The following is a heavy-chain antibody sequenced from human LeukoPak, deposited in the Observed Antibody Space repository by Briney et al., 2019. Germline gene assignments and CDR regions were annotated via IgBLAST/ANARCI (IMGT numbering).Heavy chain of an antibody. D-gene: IGHD3-10*01. V-gene: IGHV2-5*02. CDR3: ADRPITMVLDI. CDR2: IYWDDDK. CDR1: GCSLSTRGAG. Sequence: SGPTLVKPTQTLALTCNFSGCSLSTRGAGVGLVRQPPGNALEWLALIYWDDDKRYSPSLKSRLTITKDTSKNQVVFTRRRALPVDTATYYCADRPITMVLDIWGQGTMVTVSS. J-gene: IGHJ3*02.